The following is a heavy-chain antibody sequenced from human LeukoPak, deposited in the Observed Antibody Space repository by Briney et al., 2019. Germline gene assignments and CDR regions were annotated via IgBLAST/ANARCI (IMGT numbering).Heavy chain of an antibody. CDR2: IYTSGST. D-gene: IGHD3-10*01. Sequence: SQTLSLTCTVSGGSISSGSYYWSWIRQPAGKGLEWIGRIYTSGSTNYNPSLKSRVTISVDTSKNRFSLKLSSVTAADTAVYYCARDPYYYGSGSYFDYWGQGTLVTVSS. CDR1: GGSISSGSYY. J-gene: IGHJ4*02. V-gene: IGHV4-61*02. CDR3: ARDPYYYGSGSYFDY.